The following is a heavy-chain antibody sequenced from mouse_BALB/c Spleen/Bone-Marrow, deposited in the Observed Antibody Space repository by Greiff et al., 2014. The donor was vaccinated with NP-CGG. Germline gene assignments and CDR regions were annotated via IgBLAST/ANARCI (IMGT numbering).Heavy chain of an antibody. CDR2: IWGGGST. CDR3: AKQYGNYDWYFDV. Sequence: QVQLKESGPGLVAPSQSLSITCTVSGFSLKDYGVRWVRQPPGKGLEWLGVIWGGGSTYYNSALKSRLSISKDNSKSQVFLKMNSLQTDDTAMYYCAKQYGNYDWYFDVWGAGTTVTVSS. J-gene: IGHJ1*01. D-gene: IGHD2-1*01. V-gene: IGHV2-6-5*01. CDR1: GFSLKDYG.